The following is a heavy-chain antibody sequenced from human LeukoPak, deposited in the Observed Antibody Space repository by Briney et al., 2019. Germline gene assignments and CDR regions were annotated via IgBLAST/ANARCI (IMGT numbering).Heavy chain of an antibody. CDR3: ARGLSTSWYGRHRYAFDI. Sequence: PGGSLRLSCAASGFTFSSYSMNWVRQAPGKGLEWVSSISSSSSYIYYADSVKGRFTISRDNAKNSLYLQMNSLRAEDTAVYYCARGLSTSWYGRHRYAFDIWGQGTMVTVSS. D-gene: IGHD6-13*01. V-gene: IGHV3-21*01. CDR1: GFTFSSYS. CDR2: ISSSSSYI. J-gene: IGHJ3*02.